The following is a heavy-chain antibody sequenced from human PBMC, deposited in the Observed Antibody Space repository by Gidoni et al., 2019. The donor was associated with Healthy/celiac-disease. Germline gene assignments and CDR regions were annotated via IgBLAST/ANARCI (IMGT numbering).Heavy chain of an antibody. J-gene: IGHJ6*03. CDR3: ARARDYGDYPAYYYYYMDV. D-gene: IGHD4-17*01. Sequence: EVQLVESGGGLVQPGGSLRLSCAASGFTFSSYDRHWVRQATGKGLEWVSAIGTAGDTYYPGSVKGRFTISRENAKNSLYLQMNSLRAGDTAVYYCARARDYGDYPAYYYYYMDVWGKGTTVTVSS. CDR1: GFTFSSYD. CDR2: IGTAGDT. V-gene: IGHV3-13*01.